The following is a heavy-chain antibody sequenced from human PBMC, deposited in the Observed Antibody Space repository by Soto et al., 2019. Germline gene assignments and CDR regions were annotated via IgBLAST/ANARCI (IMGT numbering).Heavy chain of an antibody. Sequence: PGGSLRLSCAASGFTFSSYGVNWVRQTSGKELEWVSGISDSGSTYYADSVTGRFTISRDNSKNTLYLQMNSLRAEDTAVYYCASITEGYWGQGTLVTVS. CDR1: GFTFSSYG. J-gene: IGHJ4*02. CDR2: ISDSGST. CDR3: ASITEGY. V-gene: IGHV3-23*01. D-gene: IGHD3-10*01.